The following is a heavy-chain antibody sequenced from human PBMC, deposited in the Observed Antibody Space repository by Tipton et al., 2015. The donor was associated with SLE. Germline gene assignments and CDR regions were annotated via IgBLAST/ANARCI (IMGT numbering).Heavy chain of an antibody. CDR1: GGSFSSYA. Sequence: QLVQSGAEVKKPGSSVKVSCKASGGSFSSYAISWVRQAPGQGLEWMGWISDNDDNTNYPQRLQGRVTMTIDTSTNTAYMELGSLRSDDTAIYYCAGGVKYDYWGQGTLITFSS. CDR2: ISDNDDNT. V-gene: IGHV1-18*01. J-gene: IGHJ4*02. D-gene: IGHD3-16*01. CDR3: AGGVKYDY.